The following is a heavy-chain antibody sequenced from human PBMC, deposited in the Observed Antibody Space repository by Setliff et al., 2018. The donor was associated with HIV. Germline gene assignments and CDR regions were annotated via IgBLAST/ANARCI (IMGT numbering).Heavy chain of an antibody. D-gene: IGHD3-3*01. J-gene: IGHJ3*02. V-gene: IGHV5-51*06. CDR2: IYPADSDT. CDR1: GYRFTNYW. CDR3: ARRPYYDSWSGHQAFDI. Sequence: GESLKISCKGSGYRFTNYWIGWVRQMPGKGLEWMAIIYPADSDTRYSPSFQGQVIISADKSISTAYVQWSGLKASDTAMYYCARRPYYDSWSGHQAFDIWGQGTMVTVSS.